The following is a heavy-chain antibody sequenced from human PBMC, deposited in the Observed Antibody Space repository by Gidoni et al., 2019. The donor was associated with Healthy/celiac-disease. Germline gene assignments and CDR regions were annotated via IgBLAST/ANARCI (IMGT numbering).Heavy chain of an antibody. CDR2: ISGSGGST. Sequence: EVQLLESGGGLVQHGGSLRLSCAASGFTFSSYAMSWVRQAPGKGLEGVSAISGSGGSTYYADSVKGRFTISRDNSKNTLYLQMNSLRAEDTAVYYCAKYTRWYKGWYFDYWGQGTLVTVSS. V-gene: IGHV3-23*01. D-gene: IGHD1-1*01. CDR3: AKYTRWYKGWYFDY. J-gene: IGHJ4*02. CDR1: GFTFSSYA.